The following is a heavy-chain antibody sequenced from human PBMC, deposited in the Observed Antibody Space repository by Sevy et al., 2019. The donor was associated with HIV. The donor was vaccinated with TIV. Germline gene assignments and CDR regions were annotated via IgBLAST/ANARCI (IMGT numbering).Heavy chain of an antibody. CDR3: ARDAGTGGSYMGYYFGMDV. J-gene: IGHJ6*02. CDR2: VSWNGRSL. D-gene: IGHD3-10*01. V-gene: IGHV3-9*01. CDR1: GFTFDDHG. Sequence: QLGGPLRLSCVTSGFTFDDHGMHWVREIPGKGLEWVSGVSWNGRSLGYADTVKGRFIISRDNAKKSVSLQMNSLRTEDTALYYCARDAGTGGSYMGYYFGMDVWGQGITVTVSS.